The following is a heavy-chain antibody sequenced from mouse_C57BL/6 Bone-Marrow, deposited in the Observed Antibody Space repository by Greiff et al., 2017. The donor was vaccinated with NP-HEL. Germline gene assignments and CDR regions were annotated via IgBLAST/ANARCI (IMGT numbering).Heavy chain of an antibody. CDR3: ARDSSRWAMDY. V-gene: IGHV5-4*01. D-gene: IGHD1-1*01. Sequence: EVKLMESGGGLVKPGGSLKLSCAASGFTFSSYAMSWVRQTPEKRLEWVATISDGGSYTYYPDNVKGRFTISRDNAKNNLYLQMSHLKSEDTAMYYCARDSSRWAMDYWGQGTSVTVSS. J-gene: IGHJ4*01. CDR2: ISDGGSYT. CDR1: GFTFSSYA.